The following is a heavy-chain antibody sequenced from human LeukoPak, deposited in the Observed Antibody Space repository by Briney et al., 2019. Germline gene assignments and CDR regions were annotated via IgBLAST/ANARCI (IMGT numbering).Heavy chain of an antibody. CDR3: ARVRGSYGSGSLYYYYGMDV. Sequence: ASVKVSCKAPGYTFTSYGISWVRQAPGQGLEWMGWISAYNGNTNYAQKLQCRVTMTTDTSTSTAYMELRSLRSDDTAVYYCARVRGSYGSGSLYYYYGMDVWGQGTTVTVSS. V-gene: IGHV1-18*01. D-gene: IGHD3-10*01. CDR2: ISAYNGNT. CDR1: GYTFTSYG. J-gene: IGHJ6*02.